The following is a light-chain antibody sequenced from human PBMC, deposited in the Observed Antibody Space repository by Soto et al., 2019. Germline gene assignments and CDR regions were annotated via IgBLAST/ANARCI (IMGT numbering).Light chain of an antibody. V-gene: IGKV3-20*01. CDR3: QQYDGSPRT. CDR2: GAS. CDR1: QSISNF. Sequence: ETVITQSPATLSVSPGERATLSCRASQSISNFLAWYQQKPGQAPRLLIYGASSRATGIPDRFTGSGSGTDFTLTISRLEPEDFAVYYCQQYDGSPRTFGQGTKVDIK. J-gene: IGKJ1*01.